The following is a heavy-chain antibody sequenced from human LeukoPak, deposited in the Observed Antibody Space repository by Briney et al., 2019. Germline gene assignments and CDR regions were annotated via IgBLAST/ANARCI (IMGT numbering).Heavy chain of an antibody. J-gene: IGHJ4*02. V-gene: IGHV4-34*01. CDR3: ASVYDSSGYYPF. CDR1: GGSFSGYY. Sequence: SETLSLTCAVYGGSFSGYYWSWIRQPPGKGLEWIGEINHSGSTNYNPSLKSRVTISVDTSKDQFSLKLSSVTAADTAVYYCASVYDSSGYYPFWGQGTLVTVSS. D-gene: IGHD3-22*01. CDR2: INHSGST.